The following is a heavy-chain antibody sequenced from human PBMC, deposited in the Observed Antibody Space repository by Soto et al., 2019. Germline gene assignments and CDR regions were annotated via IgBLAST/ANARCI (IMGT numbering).Heavy chain of an antibody. CDR2: IDPSDSRT. V-gene: IGHV5-10-1*01. Sequence: PGESLKISCKGSGYSFTSYWIGWVRQMPGKGLEWVGKIDPSDSRTMYRPSSRARITISVDKSINTAYLEWGRLKASDTAMYYCARHHSNGDFDFWGQGTQVTVSS. J-gene: IGHJ4*02. CDR3: ARHHSNGDFDF. D-gene: IGHD2-8*01. CDR1: GYSFTSYW.